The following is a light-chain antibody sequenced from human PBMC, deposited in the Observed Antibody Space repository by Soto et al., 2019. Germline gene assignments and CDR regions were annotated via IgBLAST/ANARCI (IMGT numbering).Light chain of an antibody. CDR3: QHHNSYSQT. CDR2: GAS. V-gene: IGKV1-5*01. Sequence: DIQLTQSPPTLSASVGDRVTITCRASQSIRYYLAWYQQMPGKAPKLLIYGASSLQSVVPSRFSGSGSGTEFTLTISSLQPDDFATYFCQHHNSYSQTFGQGTKVDI. CDR1: QSIRYY. J-gene: IGKJ1*01.